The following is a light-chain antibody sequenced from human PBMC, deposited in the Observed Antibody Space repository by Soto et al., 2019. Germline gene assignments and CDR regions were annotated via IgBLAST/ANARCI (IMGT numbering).Light chain of an antibody. CDR2: EVS. CDR3: SSYTSSSTLVL. J-gene: IGLJ2*01. V-gene: IGLV2-14*01. CDR1: SSDVGDYNY. Sequence: QSALTQPASVSGSPGQSITISCTGTSSDVGDYNYVSWYQQHPGKAPKLMIYEVSNRPSGVSNRFSGSKSGNMASLTISGLQAEDEADYYCSSYTSSSTLVLLGGGTQLTVL.